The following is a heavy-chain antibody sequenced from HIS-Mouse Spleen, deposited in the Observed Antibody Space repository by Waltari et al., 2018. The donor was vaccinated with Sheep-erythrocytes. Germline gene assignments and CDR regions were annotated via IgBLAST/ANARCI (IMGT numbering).Heavy chain of an antibody. D-gene: IGHD1-26*01. Sequence: QVQLQESGPGLVKPSETLSLTCTVSGGSISSYYWSWIRQPPGKGLEWIGYSYSSGSTNYNPSLKSRVTISVDTSKNQFSLKLSSVTAADTAVYYCARFSRPRFWPVGATAFDIWGQGTMVTVSS. V-gene: IGHV4-59*08. J-gene: IGHJ3*02. CDR3: ARFSRPRFWPVGATAFDI. CDR2: SYSSGST. CDR1: GGSISSYY.